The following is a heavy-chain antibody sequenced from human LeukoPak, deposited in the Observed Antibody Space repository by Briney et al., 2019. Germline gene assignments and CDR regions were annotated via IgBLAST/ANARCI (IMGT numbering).Heavy chain of an antibody. Sequence: ASVKVSCKASGYTFTSYGISWVRQAPGQGLEWMGWISAYNGNTNYAQKLQGRVTMTTDTSTSTAYMELRSLRSDDTAVYYCARTSGCSSTSCYVGEFGPWGQGTLVTVSS. J-gene: IGHJ5*02. V-gene: IGHV1-18*01. D-gene: IGHD2-2*01. CDR2: ISAYNGNT. CDR1: GYTFTSYG. CDR3: ARTSGCSSTSCYVGEFGP.